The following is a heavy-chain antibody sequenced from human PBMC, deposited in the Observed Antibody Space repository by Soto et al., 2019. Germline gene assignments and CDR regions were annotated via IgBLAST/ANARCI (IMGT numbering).Heavy chain of an antibody. V-gene: IGHV2-5*02. D-gene: IGHD5-12*01. J-gene: IGHJ5*02. CDR1: GFSLSTKGVG. CDR2: IYLDDDK. Sequence: SGPTLVNPTQNLTLTCNSSGFSLSTKGVGVGWIRQPPGKALEWLGIIYLDDDKRYRPSLNNRLTITKDTSKNQVVLTMTNVDTVDTGTYFCAHLYAESGYDWRYDPWGQGTRVTVSS. CDR3: AHLYAESGYDWRYDP.